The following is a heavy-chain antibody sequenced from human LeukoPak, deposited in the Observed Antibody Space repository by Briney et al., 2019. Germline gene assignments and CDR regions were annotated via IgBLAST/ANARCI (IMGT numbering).Heavy chain of an antibody. CDR1: GFTFSNAW. Sequence: GGSLRLSCAASGFTFSNAWMNWVRQAPGKGLEWVGRIISKTDGGTTDYAAPVKGRFTISRDDSKNTLYLQMNSLKTEDTAVYYCTTLYRFDPWGQGTLVTVSS. J-gene: IGHJ5*02. V-gene: IGHV3-15*01. D-gene: IGHD2-8*01. CDR2: IISKTDGGTT. CDR3: TTLYRFDP.